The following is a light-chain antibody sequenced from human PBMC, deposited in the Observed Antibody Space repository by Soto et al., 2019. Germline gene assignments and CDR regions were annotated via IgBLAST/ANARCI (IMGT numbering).Light chain of an antibody. J-gene: IGKJ1*01. CDR2: WAS. CDR3: QQYYSTLWT. Sequence: DIVMTQSPDSLAVSLGERVTISCKSSQTLLYSSNNKNYLAWYQQKPGQPPKLLIYWASTRQSGVPDRFRGSGSGTDFTLTISSLQAEDVAVYYCQQYYSTLWTFGQGTKVEIK. CDR1: QTLLYSSNNKNY. V-gene: IGKV4-1*01.